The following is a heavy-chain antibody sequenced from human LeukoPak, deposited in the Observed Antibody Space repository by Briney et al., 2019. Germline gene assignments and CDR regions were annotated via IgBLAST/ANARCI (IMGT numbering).Heavy chain of an antibody. J-gene: IGHJ5*02. D-gene: IGHD2-15*01. Sequence: PLASVKVSCKASGYTFTGYYMHWVRQAPGQGLEWMGWISAYNGNTNYAQKLQGRATMTTDTSTSTAYMELRSLRSDDTAVYYCARDETGYCSGGSWGGSGCHNWFDPWGQGTLVTVSS. V-gene: IGHV1-18*04. CDR1: GYTFTGYY. CDR2: ISAYNGNT. CDR3: ARDETGYCSGGSWGGSGCHNWFDP.